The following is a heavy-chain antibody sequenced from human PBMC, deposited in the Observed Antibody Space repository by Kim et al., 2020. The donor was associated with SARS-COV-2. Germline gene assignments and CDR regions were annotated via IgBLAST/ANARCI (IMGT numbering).Heavy chain of an antibody. Sequence: TIYYADSVKGRFTISRDNAKNSLYLQMNSLRAEDTAVYYCARDYGNDGDYWGQGTLVTVSS. D-gene: IGHD1-1*01. V-gene: IGHV3-48*04. J-gene: IGHJ4*02. CDR3: ARDYGNDGDY. CDR2: TI.